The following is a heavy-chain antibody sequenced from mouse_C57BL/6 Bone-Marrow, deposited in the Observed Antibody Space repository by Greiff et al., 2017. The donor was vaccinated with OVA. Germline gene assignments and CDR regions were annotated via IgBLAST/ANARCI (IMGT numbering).Heavy chain of an antibody. Sequence: VPLQQSGAELVRPGASVKLSCKASGYTFTDYYINWVKQRPGQGLEWIARIYPGSGNTYFNEKFKGKATLTAEKSSSTAYMQLGGLTSEDSAVYFCARGVGGYYAWFAYWGQGTLVTVSA. CDR1: GYTFTDYY. CDR3: ARGVGGYYAWFAY. V-gene: IGHV1-76*01. CDR2: IYPGSGNT. J-gene: IGHJ3*01. D-gene: IGHD2-3*01.